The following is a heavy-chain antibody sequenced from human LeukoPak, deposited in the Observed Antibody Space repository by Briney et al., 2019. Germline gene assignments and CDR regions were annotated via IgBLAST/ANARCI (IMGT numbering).Heavy chain of an antibody. CDR3: ARDLSRDSSGYYSYDAFDI. D-gene: IGHD3-22*01. J-gene: IGHJ3*02. CDR1: GFTFSSYS. CDR2: ISSSSSYI. V-gene: IGHV3-21*01. Sequence: TGGSLRLSCAASGFTFSSYSMNWVRQAPGKGLEWVSSISSSSSYIYYADSVKGRFTISRDNAKNSLYLQMNSLRAEDTAVYYCARDLSRDSSGYYSYDAFDIWGQGTMVTVSS.